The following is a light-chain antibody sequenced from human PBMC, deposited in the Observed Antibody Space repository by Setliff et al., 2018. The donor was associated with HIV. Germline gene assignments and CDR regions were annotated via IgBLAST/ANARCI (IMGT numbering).Light chain of an antibody. V-gene: IGLV1-40*01. CDR1: SSNIGAGYD. CDR2: GNS. CDR3: QSYDRSLSGCV. J-gene: IGLJ1*01. Sequence: SVLTQPPSVSGAPGQRVTISCTGSSSNIGAGYDVHWYQQLPGTAPKLLIYGNSNRPSGVPDRFSGSKSGTSASLAITGLQAEDEADYYCQSYDRSLSGCVFGTGTKV.